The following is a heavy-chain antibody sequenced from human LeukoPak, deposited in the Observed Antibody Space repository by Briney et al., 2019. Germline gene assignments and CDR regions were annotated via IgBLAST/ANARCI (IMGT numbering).Heavy chain of an antibody. V-gene: IGHV4-39*07. Sequence: SETLSLTCRVSGVSISSGSNYWGWIRQPPGKSLEWIGSIYSSGSTYYNSSLKSRVIILIDTAKNHFSLNLSSVTAADTAVYYCARSDGYGLVGIWGQGTMVTVSS. CDR2: IYSSGST. CDR1: GVSISSGSNY. J-gene: IGHJ3*02. CDR3: ARSDGYGLVGI. D-gene: IGHD3-10*01.